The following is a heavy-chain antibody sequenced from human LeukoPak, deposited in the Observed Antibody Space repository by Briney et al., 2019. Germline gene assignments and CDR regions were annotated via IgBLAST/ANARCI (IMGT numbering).Heavy chain of an antibody. CDR1: GYTFTSYG. V-gene: IGHV1-18*01. CDR2: ISAYNGNT. Sequence: ASVNVSCTASGYTFTSYGISWVRQAPGQGLEWMGWISAYNGNTNYAQKLQGRVTMTTDTSTSTAYMELRSLRSDDTAVYYCARDLLHGYCSGGSCPIDFDYWGQGTLVTVSS. J-gene: IGHJ4*02. D-gene: IGHD2-15*01. CDR3: ARDLLHGYCSGGSCPIDFDY.